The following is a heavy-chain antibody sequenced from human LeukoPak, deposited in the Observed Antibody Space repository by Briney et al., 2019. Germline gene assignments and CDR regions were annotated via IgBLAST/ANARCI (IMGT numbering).Heavy chain of an antibody. CDR3: XXXGXTDWYDX. CDR2: IKQDGSEK. J-gene: IGHJ5*02. CDR1: GFSVSDYW. Sequence: PGGSLRLSCAASGFSVSDYWMTWVRQAPGKGLEWVANIKQDGSEKTYVDSVKGRLTISRDNAKSSLYLQMNILRVEDTAMYYCXXXGXTDWYDXWGQGTLVTVFS. V-gene: IGHV3-7*01.